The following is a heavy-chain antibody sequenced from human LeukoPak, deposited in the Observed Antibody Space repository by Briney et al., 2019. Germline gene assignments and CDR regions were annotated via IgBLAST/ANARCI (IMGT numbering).Heavy chain of an antibody. V-gene: IGHV3-74*01. CDR1: GFTFSSYE. Sequence: GGSLRLSCAASGFTFSSYEMNWVRQAPGKGLEWVSCINGDGGRTNYADSVKGRFTISRDNAKNTLYLQMNSLRAEDTAVYYCARMTAHAFDIWGQGTMVTVSS. CDR2: INGDGGRT. D-gene: IGHD2-21*02. CDR3: ARMTAHAFDI. J-gene: IGHJ3*02.